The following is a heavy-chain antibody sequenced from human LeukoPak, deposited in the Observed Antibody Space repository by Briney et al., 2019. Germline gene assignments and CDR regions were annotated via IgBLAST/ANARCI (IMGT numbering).Heavy chain of an antibody. J-gene: IGHJ6*03. CDR1: GGSFSGYY. V-gene: IGHV4-34*01. D-gene: IGHD5-24*01. Sequence: PSETLSLTCAVYGGSFSGYYWSWIRQPPGKGLEWIGEINHSGSTNYNPSLKSRVTISVDTSKNQFSLKLSSVTAADTAVYYCAREGRWLQPRGYHYYYMDVWGKGTTVTVSS. CDR3: AREGRWLQPRGYHYYYMDV. CDR2: INHSGST.